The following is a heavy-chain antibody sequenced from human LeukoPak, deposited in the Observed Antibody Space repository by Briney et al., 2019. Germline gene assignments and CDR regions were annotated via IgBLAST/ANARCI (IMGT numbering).Heavy chain of an antibody. CDR2: ISGGGGYI. V-gene: IGHV3-21*01. Sequence: PGPCLRLSCAASGFTFSNAWMKCVRQAPGKGLEWVSSISGGGGYIYYADSVKGRFTISRDNTKNPLYLQMNSLRAEDTAVYFCARTGYYDLLNGYYQVYGLDVWGKGTTVTVSS. J-gene: IGHJ6*04. CDR1: GFTFSNAW. D-gene: IGHD3-9*01. CDR3: ARTGYYDLLNGYYQVYGLDV.